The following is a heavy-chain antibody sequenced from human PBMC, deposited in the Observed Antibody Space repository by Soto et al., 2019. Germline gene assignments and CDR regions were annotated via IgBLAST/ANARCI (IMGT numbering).Heavy chain of an antibody. Sequence: ASVKVSCKASGYTFTSYYMHWVRQAPGQGLEWMGIINPSGGSTSYAQKFQGRVTMTRDTSTSTVYMELSSLRSEDTAVYYCASADGSGSYSRVDVHAFDIWGQGTMVTVSS. CDR2: INPSGGST. D-gene: IGHD3-10*01. V-gene: IGHV1-46*01. CDR1: GYTFTSYY. J-gene: IGHJ3*02. CDR3: ASADGSGSYSRVDVHAFDI.